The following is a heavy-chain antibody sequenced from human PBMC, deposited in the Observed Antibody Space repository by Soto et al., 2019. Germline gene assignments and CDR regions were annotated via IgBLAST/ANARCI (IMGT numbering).Heavy chain of an antibody. J-gene: IGHJ5*02. CDR3: ARDLSNYGGSNWFDP. V-gene: IGHV3-21*01. CDR1: GFTFSSYS. Sequence: GGSLRLSCAASGFTFSSYSMNWVRQAPGKGLEWVSSISSSSSYIYYADTVKGRFTISRDNAKNSLYLQMNSLRAEDTAVYYCARDLSNYGGSNWFDPWGQGTLVTVSS. CDR2: ISSSSSYI. D-gene: IGHD4-4*01.